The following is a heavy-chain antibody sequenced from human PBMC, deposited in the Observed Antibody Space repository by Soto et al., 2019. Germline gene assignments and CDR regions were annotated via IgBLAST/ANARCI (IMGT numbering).Heavy chain of an antibody. CDR2: IIPIFGTA. V-gene: IGHV1-69*06. CDR3: ARREIYDWAHRPRTDSYYYYGMDV. CDR1: GGTFSSYA. J-gene: IGHJ6*02. D-gene: IGHD5-12*01. Sequence: ASVKVSCKASGGTFSSYAISWVRQAPGQGLEWMGGIIPIFGTANYAQKFQGRVTITADKSTSTAYMELSSLRSEDTAMYYCARREIYDWAHRPRTDSYYYYGMDVWGQGTTVTVSS.